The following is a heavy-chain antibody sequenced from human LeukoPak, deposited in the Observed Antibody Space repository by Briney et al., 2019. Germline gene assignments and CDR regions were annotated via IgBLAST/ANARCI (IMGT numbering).Heavy chain of an antibody. CDR2: ISSSSSYI. V-gene: IGHV3-21*01. D-gene: IGHD7-27*01. J-gene: IGHJ4*02. Sequence: GGSLRLSCAASGFTSSSYSMNWVRQAPGKGLEWVSSISSSSSYIYYADSVKGRFTISRDNAKNSLYLQMNSLRAEDTAVYYCARSPNWGWGSFDYWGQGTLVTVSS. CDR3: ARSPNWGWGSFDY. CDR1: GFTSSSYS.